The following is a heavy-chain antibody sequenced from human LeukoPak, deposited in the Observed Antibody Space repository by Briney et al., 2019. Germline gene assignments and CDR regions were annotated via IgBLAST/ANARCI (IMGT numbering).Heavy chain of an antibody. D-gene: IGHD3-9*01. J-gene: IGHJ4*02. CDR1: GFTFSSYA. Sequence: GGSLRLSCAASGFTFSSYAMSWVRQAPGKGLEWVSAISGSGGSTYYADSVKGRFTISRDNSKNTLYLQMNSLRAEDTAVYYCAKSERITISRAYFDYWGQGTLVTVSS. CDR3: AKSERITISRAYFDY. CDR2: ISGSGGST. V-gene: IGHV3-23*01.